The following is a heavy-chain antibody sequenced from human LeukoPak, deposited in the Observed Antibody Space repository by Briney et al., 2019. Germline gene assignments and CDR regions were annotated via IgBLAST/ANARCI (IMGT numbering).Heavy chain of an antibody. V-gene: IGHV3-23*01. CDR1: GFTFSSYA. CDR2: ISGSGGST. J-gene: IGHJ3*02. D-gene: IGHD3-22*01. CDR3: AKIDSSGYYQKNDAFDI. Sequence: GGSLRLSCAASGFTFSSYAMSWVRQAPGKGLEWVSAISGSGGSTYYADSVKGRFTISRDNSKNTLYLQMNSLRAEDTAVYYCAKIDSSGYYQKNDAFDIRGQGTMVTVSS.